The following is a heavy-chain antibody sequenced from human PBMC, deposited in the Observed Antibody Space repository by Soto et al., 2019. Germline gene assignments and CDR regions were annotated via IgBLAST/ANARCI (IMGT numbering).Heavy chain of an antibody. Sequence: LGESLKISCKGSGYSFTSYWIGWVRQMPGKGLEWMGIIYPGDSDTRYSPSFQGQVTISADKSISTVYLQWSSLKASDTAMYYCARHPTLSTYYYDSSGSLDAFDIWGQGTMVTVSS. V-gene: IGHV5-51*01. D-gene: IGHD3-22*01. CDR3: ARHPTLSTYYYDSSGSLDAFDI. CDR1: GYSFTSYW. CDR2: IYPGDSDT. J-gene: IGHJ3*02.